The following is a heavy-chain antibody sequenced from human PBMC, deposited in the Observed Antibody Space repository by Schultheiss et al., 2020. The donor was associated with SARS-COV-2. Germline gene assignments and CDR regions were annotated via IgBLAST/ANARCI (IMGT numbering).Heavy chain of an antibody. CDR3: ARDLGDGYKL. D-gene: IGHD5-24*01. Sequence: GGSLRLSCAASGFTFSSYEMNWVRQAPGKGLEWVSRINSDGSSTSYADSVKGRFTISRDNAKNTLYLQMNSLRAEDTAVYYCARDLGDGYKLWGQGTLVTVSS. CDR2: INSDGSST. V-gene: IGHV3-74*01. J-gene: IGHJ4*02. CDR1: GFTFSSYE.